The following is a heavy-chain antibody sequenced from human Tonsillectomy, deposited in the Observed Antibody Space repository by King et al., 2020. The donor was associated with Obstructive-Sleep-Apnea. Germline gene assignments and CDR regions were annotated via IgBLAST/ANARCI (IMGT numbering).Heavy chain of an antibody. CDR2: ISGNGDTA. Sequence: VQLVESGGGLVQPGGSLRLSCSASGFTFRVFTMHWVRQAPGKGLEYVSAISGNGDTADYADSVKGRFTISRDNSKNTLYLQMIGLRAEDTALYYCVKDRKQQLVSAGYVYGFDVWGHGTMVTVSS. V-gene: IGHV3-64D*09. D-gene: IGHD1-1*01. CDR3: VKDRKQQLVSAGYVYGFDV. J-gene: IGHJ3*01. CDR1: GFTFRVFT.